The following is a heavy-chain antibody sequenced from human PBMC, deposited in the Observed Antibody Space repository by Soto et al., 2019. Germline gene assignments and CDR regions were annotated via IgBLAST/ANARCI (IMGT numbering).Heavy chain of an antibody. J-gene: IGHJ4*02. CDR3: ATSRTFDY. D-gene: IGHD6-13*01. CDR2: IKQDGSEK. V-gene: IGHV3-7*01. Sequence: PVGSLRLSCAASGFTFSSYAMSWVRQAPGKGLEWVANIKQDGSEKYYVDSVKGRFTISRENAKNSLYLEMNSLRAEDTALYYCATSRTFDYWGQGTLVTVSS. CDR1: GFTFSSYA.